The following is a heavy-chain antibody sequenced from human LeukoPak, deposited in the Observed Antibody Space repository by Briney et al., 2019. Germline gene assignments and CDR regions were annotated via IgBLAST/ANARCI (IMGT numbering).Heavy chain of an antibody. CDR2: IYHSGST. CDR3: ARSYDYVWGSYDY. J-gene: IGHJ4*02. Sequence: SETLSLTCTVSGGSISSGGYYWSWIRQPPGKGLEWIGYIYHSGSTYYNPSLKSRVTISVDTSKNQFSLKLSSVTAADTAVYYCARSYDYVWGSYDYWGQGTLVTVSS. V-gene: IGHV4-30-2*05. D-gene: IGHD3-16*01. CDR1: GGSISSGGYY.